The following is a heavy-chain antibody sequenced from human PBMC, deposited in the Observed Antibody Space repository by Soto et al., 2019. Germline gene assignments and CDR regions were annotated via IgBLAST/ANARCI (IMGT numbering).Heavy chain of an antibody. V-gene: IGHV4-34*01. CDR1: GGSFSGYY. CDR2: INHSGST. CDR3: AATFNYIWGSYRYTALDY. J-gene: IGHJ4*02. D-gene: IGHD3-16*02. Sequence: QVQLQQWGAGLLKPSETLSLTCAVYGGSFSGYYWSWIRQPPGKGLEWIGEINHSGSTNYNPSLKSRVTISVDTSKNQFSLKLSSVTDADTAVYYCAATFNYIWGSYRYTALDYWGQGTMVTVSS.